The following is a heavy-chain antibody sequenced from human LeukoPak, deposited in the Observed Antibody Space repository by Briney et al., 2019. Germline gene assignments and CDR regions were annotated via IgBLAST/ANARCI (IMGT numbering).Heavy chain of an antibody. V-gene: IGHV4-38-2*01. CDR2: IYHSGST. CDR1: GYSISSGYY. CDR3: AKFVGATSVTDDALDI. Sequence: PSETLSLTCAVSGYSISSGYYWGWIRQPPGKGLEWIGSIYHSGSTYYNPSLKSRVTISVDTSKNQFSLKLSSVTAADTAVYYCAKFVGATSVTDDALDIWGQGTMVTVSS. D-gene: IGHD1-26*01. J-gene: IGHJ3*02.